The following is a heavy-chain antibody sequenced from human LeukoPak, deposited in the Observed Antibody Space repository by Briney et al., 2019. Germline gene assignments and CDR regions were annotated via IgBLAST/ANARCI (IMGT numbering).Heavy chain of an antibody. J-gene: IGHJ4*02. CDR1: GGSISSSSYY. V-gene: IGHV4-39*07. D-gene: IGHD3-9*01. Sequence: SETLPLTCTVSGGSISSSSYYWGWIRQPPGKGLEWVGSIYYSGSTYYNPSLKSRVTISVDTSKNQFSLKLSSVTAADTAVYYCARLRYFDSSFFDYWGQGTLVTVSS. CDR3: ARLRYFDSSFFDY. CDR2: IYYSGST.